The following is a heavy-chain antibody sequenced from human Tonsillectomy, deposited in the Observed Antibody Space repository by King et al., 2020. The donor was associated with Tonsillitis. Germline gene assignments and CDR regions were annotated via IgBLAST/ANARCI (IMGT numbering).Heavy chain of an antibody. CDR3: AKNWGIAARRRGRGGAFDI. V-gene: IGHV3-23*04. Sequence: VQLVESGGGLVQPGGSLRLSCAASAFTFSSYAMSWVRQAPGNGLEWVSAISGGGGSTYYADSVKGRFTISRDNSKNTLFMQMNSLRAEDTAVYYCAKNWGIAARRRGRGGAFDIWGQGTMVTVSS. J-gene: IGHJ3*02. D-gene: IGHD6-6*01. CDR1: AFTFSSYA. CDR2: ISGGGGST.